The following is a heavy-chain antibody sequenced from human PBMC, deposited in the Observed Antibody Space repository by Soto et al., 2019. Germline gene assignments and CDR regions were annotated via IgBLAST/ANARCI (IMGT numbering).Heavy chain of an antibody. CDR3: ARDTYYYDSSGYLNWFDP. Sequence: SETLSLTCTVSGGSISSYYWSWIRQPPGKGLEWIGYIYYSGSTYYNPSLKSRVTISVDTSKNQFSLKLSSVTAADTAVYYCARDTYYYDSSGYLNWFDPWGQGTLVTVSS. CDR1: GGSISSYY. V-gene: IGHV4-59*12. J-gene: IGHJ5*02. D-gene: IGHD3-22*01. CDR2: IYYSGST.